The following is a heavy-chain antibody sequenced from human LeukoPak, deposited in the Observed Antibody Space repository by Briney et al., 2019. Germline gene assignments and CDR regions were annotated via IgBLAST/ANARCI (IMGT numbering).Heavy chain of an antibody. CDR2: ISAYNGNT. CDR3: ARDIGELLYEGNADY. V-gene: IGHV1-18*01. J-gene: IGHJ4*02. Sequence: ASVKVSCKASGHTFTSYGISWVRQAPGQGLEWMGWISAYNGNTNYAQKLQGRVTMTTDTSTSTAYMELRSLRSDDTAVYYCARDIGELLYEGNADYWGQGTLVTVSS. CDR1: GHTFTSYG. D-gene: IGHD3-10*01.